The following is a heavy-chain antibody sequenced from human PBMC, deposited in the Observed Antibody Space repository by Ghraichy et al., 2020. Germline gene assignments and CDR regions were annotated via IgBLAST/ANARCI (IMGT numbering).Heavy chain of an antibody. D-gene: IGHD3-3*01. Sequence: SQTLSLTCAVYGGSFSGYYWSWIRQPPGKGLEWIGEINHSGSTNYNPSLKSRVTISVDTSKNQFSLKLSSVTAADTAVYYCAGPRRVTIFGVVSNWFDPWGQGTLVTVSS. CDR2: INHSGST. CDR1: GGSFSGYY. CDR3: AGPRRVTIFGVVSNWFDP. V-gene: IGHV4-34*01. J-gene: IGHJ5*02.